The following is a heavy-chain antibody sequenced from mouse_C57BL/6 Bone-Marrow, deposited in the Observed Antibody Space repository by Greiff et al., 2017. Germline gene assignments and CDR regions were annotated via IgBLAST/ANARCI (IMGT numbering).Heavy chain of an antibody. J-gene: IGHJ4*01. Sequence: QVQLQQPGAELVMPGASVKLSCKASGYTFTSYWMHWVKQRPGQGLEWIGEIDPSDSYTNYNQKFKGKSTLTVDKSSSTAYMQLSSLTSEDSAVYYCARNVDWYYDSSYVAMDYWGQGTTVTVSS. CDR3: ARNVDWYYDSSYVAMDY. V-gene: IGHV1-69*01. CDR1: GYTFTSYW. CDR2: IDPSDSYT. D-gene: IGHD1-1*01.